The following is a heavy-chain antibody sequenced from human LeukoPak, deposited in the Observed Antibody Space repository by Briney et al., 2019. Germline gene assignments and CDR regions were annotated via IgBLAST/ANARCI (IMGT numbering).Heavy chain of an antibody. CDR3: VNPGWYYDSSGYSYYYGMDV. CDR1: GFTFSSYA. Sequence: GGSLRLSCSASGFTFSSYAMHWVRQAPGKGLEYVSAISSNGGSTYYADSVKGRFTISRDNAKNTLYLQMSSLRPDDTAVYYCVNPGWYYDSSGYSYYYGMDVWGQGTTVTVSS. V-gene: IGHV3-64D*09. J-gene: IGHJ6*02. D-gene: IGHD3-22*01. CDR2: ISSNGGST.